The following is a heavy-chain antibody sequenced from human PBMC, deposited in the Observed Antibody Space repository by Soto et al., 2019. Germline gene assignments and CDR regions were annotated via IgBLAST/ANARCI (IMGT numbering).Heavy chain of an antibody. J-gene: IGHJ5*02. Sequence: SETLSLTCSVSGGSINSDDHYWTWIRQPPGKGLEWIGSIYYSGTTNYNPSLKSRITVSIDTSKNQFSLNLTSVTAADTALYYCARQRRGGYWSAPWGQGTPVTVSS. CDR3: ARQRRGGYWSAP. CDR1: GGSINSDDHY. CDR2: IYYSGTT. V-gene: IGHV4-30-4*01.